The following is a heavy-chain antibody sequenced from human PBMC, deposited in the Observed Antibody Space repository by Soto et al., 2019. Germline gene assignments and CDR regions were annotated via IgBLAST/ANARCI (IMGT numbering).Heavy chain of an antibody. J-gene: IGHJ4*02. CDR1: GGSISGSYA. CDR3: AKEGSGSYHPIDY. CDR2: ISGSGGST. Sequence: LSLTCAVSGGSISGSYAMSWVRQAPGKGLEWVSAISGSGGSTYYADSVKGRFTISRDNSKNTLYLQMNSLRADDTAVYYCAKEGSGSYHPIDYWGQGTLVTVSS. D-gene: IGHD1-26*01. V-gene: IGHV3-23*01.